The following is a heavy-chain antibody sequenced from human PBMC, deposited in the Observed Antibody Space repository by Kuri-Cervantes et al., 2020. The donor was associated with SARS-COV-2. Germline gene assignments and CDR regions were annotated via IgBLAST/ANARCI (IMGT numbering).Heavy chain of an antibody. CDR3: ARRVAGLKMFDL. CDR2: IDPTDSHT. V-gene: IGHV5-10-1*01. Sequence: GESLKISCMASGYSFTSYWITWVRQMPGEGLEWMGRIDPTDSHTYYSPSFQGHVTFSTDKTIATAYLRWSSLKASGTAMYFCARRVAGLKMFDLWGQGTPVTVS. J-gene: IGHJ5*02. D-gene: IGHD6-19*01. CDR1: GYSFTSYW.